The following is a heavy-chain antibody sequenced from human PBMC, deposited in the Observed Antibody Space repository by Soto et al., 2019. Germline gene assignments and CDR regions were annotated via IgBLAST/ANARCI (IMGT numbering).Heavy chain of an antibody. CDR1: GFTFSSYA. CDR2: IWYDGSNK. CDR3: ARDSGGDYHNYYMDV. Sequence: QVQLVESGGGAVQPGRSLRLSCAASGFTFSSYAMHWVRQAPGKGLEWVTIIWYDGSNKNYADSVKGRFTISRDNSKNTVYLQMNSLRVEDTAVYYCARDSGGDYHNYYMDVWGKGTTVTVSS. D-gene: IGHD4-17*01. J-gene: IGHJ6*03. V-gene: IGHV3-33*01.